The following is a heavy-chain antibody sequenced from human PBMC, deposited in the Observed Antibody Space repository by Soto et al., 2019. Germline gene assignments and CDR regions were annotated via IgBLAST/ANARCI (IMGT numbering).Heavy chain of an antibody. CDR1: GGSISSYY. CDR2: IYYSGST. CDR3: ASSLSVWGSPFDY. D-gene: IGHD3-16*01. J-gene: IGHJ4*02. V-gene: IGHV4-59*01. Sequence: SETLSLTCTVSGGSISSYYWSWIRQPPGKGLEWIGYIYYSGSTNYNPSLKSRVTISVDTSKNQFSLKLSSVTAADTAVYYCASSLSVWGSPFDYWGQGTLVTVSS.